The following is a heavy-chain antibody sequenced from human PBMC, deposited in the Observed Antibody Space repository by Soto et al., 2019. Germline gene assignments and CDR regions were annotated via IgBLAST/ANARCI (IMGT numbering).Heavy chain of an antibody. CDR3: ARSLYSYDSSGYYYPEYFDY. CDR1: GGTFSSYA. Sequence: QVQLVQSGAEVKKPGSSVKVSCKASGGTFSSYAISWVRQAPGQGLEWMGGSIPIFVTANYAQKFQGRLTMTADESTSKAYMELSSLRSEDTAVFYCARSLYSYDSSGYYYPEYFDYWGQGTLVTVSS. CDR2: SIPIFVTA. J-gene: IGHJ4*02. D-gene: IGHD3-22*01. V-gene: IGHV1-69*12.